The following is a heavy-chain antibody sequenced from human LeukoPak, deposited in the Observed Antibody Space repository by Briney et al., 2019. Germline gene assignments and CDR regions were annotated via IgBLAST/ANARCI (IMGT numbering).Heavy chain of an antibody. V-gene: IGHV4-4*07. J-gene: IGHJ3*02. CDR2: IYTSGST. D-gene: IGHD6-6*01. CDR1: GGSISSYY. Sequence: SETLSLTCTVSGGSISSYYWSWIRQPAGKGLEWIGRIYTSGSTNYNPSLKSRVTMSVDTSNTQFSLKLSSVTAADTAVYYCARDRRAARLLYAFDIWGQGTMVAVSS. CDR3: ARDRRAARLLYAFDI.